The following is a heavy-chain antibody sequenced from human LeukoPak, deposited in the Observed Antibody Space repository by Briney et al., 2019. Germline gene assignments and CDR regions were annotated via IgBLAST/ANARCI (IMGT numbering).Heavy chain of an antibody. J-gene: IGHJ6*02. Sequence: ASVKVSCKASGGTFSSYAISWVRQAPGQGLEWMGWISAYNGNTNYAQKLQGRVTMTTDTSTSTAYMELRSLRSDDTAVYYCARDNSYVRYYYGMDVWGQGTTVTVSS. CDR2: ISAYNGNT. D-gene: IGHD1-26*01. V-gene: IGHV1-18*01. CDR3: ARDNSYVRYYYGMDV. CDR1: GGTFSSYA.